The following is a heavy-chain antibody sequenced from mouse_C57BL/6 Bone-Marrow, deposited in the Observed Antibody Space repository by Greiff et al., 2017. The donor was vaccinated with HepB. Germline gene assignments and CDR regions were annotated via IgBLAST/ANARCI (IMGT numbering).Heavy chain of an antibody. CDR1: GYTFTSYG. J-gene: IGHJ4*01. CDR3: ARFYGNYAMDY. D-gene: IGHD2-1*01. V-gene: IGHV1-81*01. Sequence: QVQLKESGAELARPGASVKLSCKASGYTFTSYGISWVKQRTGQGLEWIGEIYPRSGNTYYNEKFKGKATLTADKSSSTAYMELRSLTSEDSAVYFCARFYGNYAMDYWGQGTSVTVSS. CDR2: IYPRSGNT.